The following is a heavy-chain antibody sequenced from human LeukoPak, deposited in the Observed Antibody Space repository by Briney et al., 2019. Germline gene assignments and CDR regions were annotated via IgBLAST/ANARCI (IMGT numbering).Heavy chain of an antibody. CDR3: ARGRVWDSSGYWLS. CDR2: MNPNSGNT. Sequence: GASVKVSCKASGYTFTGYYMHWVRQATGQGLEWMGWMNPNSGNTGYAQKFQGRVTMTRNTSISTAYMEMSSLRYEDTAVYYCARGRVWDSSGYWLSWGQGSLVTVSS. J-gene: IGHJ5*02. V-gene: IGHV1-8*02. D-gene: IGHD3-22*01. CDR1: GYTFTGYY.